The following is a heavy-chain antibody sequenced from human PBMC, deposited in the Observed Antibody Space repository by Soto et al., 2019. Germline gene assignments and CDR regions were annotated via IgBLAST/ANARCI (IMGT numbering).Heavy chain of an antibody. Sequence: SETLSLTCAVSGCSISSGAYSWSWIRQPPGKGLEWIGYIYHSGSTYYNPSLKSRVTISVDRSKNQFSLKLSSVTAADTAVYYCASYSSGAEYFQHWGQGTLVTVSS. CDR2: IYHSGST. CDR1: GCSISSGAYS. CDR3: ASYSSGAEYFQH. D-gene: IGHD6-19*01. J-gene: IGHJ1*01. V-gene: IGHV4-30-2*01.